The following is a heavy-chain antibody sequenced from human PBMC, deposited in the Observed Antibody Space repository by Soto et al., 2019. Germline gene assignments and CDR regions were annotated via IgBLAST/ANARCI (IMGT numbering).Heavy chain of an antibody. Sequence: EVQLLESGGGLVQPGGSLRISCEASGFIFSNYAMSWVRQGPGKGLEWVSVIGGEAVSTNCADFVKGRCTVSRDNSKNTVYLQLDSLRDDDTAVYYCAKDSTSYNGVYDPFDIWGQGTMVTVSS. CDR1: GFIFSNYA. J-gene: IGHJ3*02. CDR2: IGGEAVST. D-gene: IGHD1-1*01. V-gene: IGHV3-23*01. CDR3: AKDSTSYNGVYDPFDI.